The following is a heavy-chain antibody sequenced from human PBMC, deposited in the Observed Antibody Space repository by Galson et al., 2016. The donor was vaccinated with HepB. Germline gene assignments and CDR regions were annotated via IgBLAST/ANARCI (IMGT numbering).Heavy chain of an antibody. D-gene: IGHD3-10*01. CDR2: IVVGSSYT. V-gene: IGHV1-58*01. J-gene: IGHJ4*02. CDR1: RLTLTSST. CDR3: ATGGDYSPFDY. Sequence: SVKVSCKASRLTLTSSTVQWVRQARGQRLEWIGWIVVGSSYTNFAQKFQERVTITRDMSTSTAYMELSSLRSEDTAVYYCATGGDYSPFDYWGQGTLVTVSS.